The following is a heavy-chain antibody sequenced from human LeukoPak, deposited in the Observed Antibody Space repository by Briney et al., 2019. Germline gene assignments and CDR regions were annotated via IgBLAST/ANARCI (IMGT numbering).Heavy chain of an antibody. J-gene: IGHJ4*02. V-gene: IGHV3-7*01. D-gene: IGHD1-26*01. CDR1: GFTFDDYT. Sequence: GGSLRLSCAASGFTFDDYTMHWVRQAPGKGLEWVANIKQDGSEKYYVDSVKGRFTISRDNAKNSLYLQMNSLRAEDTAVYYCASLLSGSNQINDYWGQGTLVTVSS. CDR3: ASLLSGSNQINDY. CDR2: IKQDGSEK.